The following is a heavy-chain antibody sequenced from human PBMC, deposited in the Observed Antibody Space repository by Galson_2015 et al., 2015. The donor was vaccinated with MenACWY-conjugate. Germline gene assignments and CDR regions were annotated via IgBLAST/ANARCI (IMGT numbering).Heavy chain of an antibody. CDR3: ARGGRPVLTTQYYFDY. J-gene: IGHJ4*02. D-gene: IGHD4-11*01. V-gene: IGHV1-69*13. Sequence: SVKVSCKASGGTFSSYAISWVRQAPGQGLEWMGGIIPIFGTANYAQKFQGRVTITADESTSTAYMELSSLRSEDTAVYYCARGGRPVLTTQYYFDYWGQGTLVTVSS. CDR1: GGTFSSYA. CDR2: IIPIFGTA.